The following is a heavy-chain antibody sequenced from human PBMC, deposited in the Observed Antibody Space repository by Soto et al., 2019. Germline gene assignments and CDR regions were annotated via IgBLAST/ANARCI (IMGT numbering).Heavy chain of an antibody. V-gene: IGHV1-69*12. Sequence: QVQLVQSGAEVKKPGSSVKVSCKASGGTFSSYAISWVRQAPGQGLEWMGGIIPIFGTANYAQKFQGRVTITADESTSTAYMELSSLRSEDTAVYSCAIVGIVQMTTVTYNWFDPWGQGTLVTVSS. J-gene: IGHJ5*02. CDR2: IIPIFGTA. D-gene: IGHD4-4*01. CDR1: GGTFSSYA. CDR3: AIVGIVQMTTVTYNWFDP.